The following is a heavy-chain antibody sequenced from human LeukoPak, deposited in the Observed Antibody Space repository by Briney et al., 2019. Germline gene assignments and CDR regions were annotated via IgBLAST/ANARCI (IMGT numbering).Heavy chain of an antibody. CDR2: ISSSSYI. CDR1: GFTFSSYS. J-gene: IGHJ5*02. V-gene: IGHV3-21*01. Sequence: PGGSLRLSCAASGFTFSSYSMNWVRQAPGKGLEWVSSISSSSYIYYADSVKGRFTISRDNAKNSLYLQMNSLRAEDTAVYYCASNGATGSAWFDPWGQGTLVTVSS. CDR3: ASNGATGSAWFDP. D-gene: IGHD5-12*01.